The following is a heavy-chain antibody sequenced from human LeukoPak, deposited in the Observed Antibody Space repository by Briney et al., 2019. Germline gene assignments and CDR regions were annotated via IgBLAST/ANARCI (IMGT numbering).Heavy chain of an antibody. D-gene: IGHD2-2*01. V-gene: IGHV3-30*02. Sequence: GGSLRLSCAASGFTFDNYGMHWVRQAPGKGLEWVAFIRSDGSIKYYADSVKGRLTISRDNSKNTLYLQVNSLRAEDTAVYFCAKDVPAAYFDYWGQGTLVTVSS. CDR2: IRSDGSIK. CDR3: AKDVPAAYFDY. CDR1: GFTFDNYG. J-gene: IGHJ4*02.